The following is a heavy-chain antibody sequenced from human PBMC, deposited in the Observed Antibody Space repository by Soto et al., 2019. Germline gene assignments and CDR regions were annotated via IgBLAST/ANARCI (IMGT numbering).Heavy chain of an antibody. CDR1: GGSISSYY. Sequence: SETLSLTCTVSGGSISSYYWSWIRQPPGKGLEWIGYIYYSGSTNYNPSLKGRVTISVDTSKNQFSLKLSSVTAADTAVYYCARLYCSGGSCYYDYWGQGTLVTVSS. V-gene: IGHV4-59*08. CDR2: IYYSGST. J-gene: IGHJ4*02. D-gene: IGHD2-15*01. CDR3: ARLYCSGGSCYYDY.